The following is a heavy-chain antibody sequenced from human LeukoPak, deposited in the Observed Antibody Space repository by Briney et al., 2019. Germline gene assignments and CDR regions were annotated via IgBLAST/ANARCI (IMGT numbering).Heavy chain of an antibody. CDR3: TGPIVVSTNDAFDS. Sequence: PGGSLRLSCAASGFTFSSYEMNWVRQAPGKGLEWVSRSNGDGSSINYADSVKGRFTISRDNAKNTLYLQMNGLRAEDTGVYYCTGPIVVSTNDAFDSWGQGTMVTVSS. J-gene: IGHJ3*02. V-gene: IGHV3-74*01. CDR1: GFTFSSYE. D-gene: IGHD3-22*01. CDR2: SNGDGSSI.